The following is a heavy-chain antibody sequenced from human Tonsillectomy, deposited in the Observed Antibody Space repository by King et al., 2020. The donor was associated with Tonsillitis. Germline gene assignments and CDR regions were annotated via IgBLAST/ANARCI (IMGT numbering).Heavy chain of an antibody. D-gene: IGHD3-10*01. CDR2: IYYSGST. Sequence: QLQESGPGLVKPSETLSLTCTVSGGSISSSSYYWGWIRQPPGKGLEWIGSIYYSGSTYYNPSLKSRVTISVDTSKNQFSLKLSSVTAADTAVYYCARGADYNGSGSYLVDYWGQGTLVTVSS. CDR3: ARGADYNGSGSYLVDY. CDR1: GGSISSSSYY. V-gene: IGHV4-39*01. J-gene: IGHJ4*02.